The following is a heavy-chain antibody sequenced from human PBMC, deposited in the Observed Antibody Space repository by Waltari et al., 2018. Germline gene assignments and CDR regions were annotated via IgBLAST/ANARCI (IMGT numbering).Heavy chain of an antibody. CDR1: GFTFSSYW. J-gene: IGHJ4*02. Sequence: EVQLVESGGGLVQPGGSLGLSCAASGFTFSSYWMSWVRQAPGKELEWVANIKQDGSEKYYVDAVKGRFTISRDNAKNSLYLEMNSLRAEDTAVYDCARDRFVGGRWGQGTLVTVSS. V-gene: IGHV3-7*03. CDR3: ARDRFVGGR. CDR2: IKQDGSEK.